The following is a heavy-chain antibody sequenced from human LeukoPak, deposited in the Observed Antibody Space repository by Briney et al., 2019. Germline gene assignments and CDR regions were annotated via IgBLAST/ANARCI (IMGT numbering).Heavy chain of an antibody. D-gene: IGHD3-9*01. J-gene: IGHJ4*02. V-gene: IGHV1-69*06. CDR1: GGTFSSYA. Sequence: SVKVSCKAPGGTFSSYAISWVRQAPGQGLEWMGGIIPIFGTANYAQKFQGRVTITADKSTSTAYMELSSLRSEDTAVYYCARALAQGGSFDLYYFDSWGQGSLVTVSS. CDR3: ARALAQGGSFDLYYFDS. CDR2: IIPIFGTA.